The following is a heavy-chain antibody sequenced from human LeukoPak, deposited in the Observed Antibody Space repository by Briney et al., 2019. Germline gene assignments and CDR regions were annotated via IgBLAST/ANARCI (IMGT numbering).Heavy chain of an antibody. D-gene: IGHD3-3*01. CDR2: IYSGGST. CDR1: GFTVSSNY. Sequence: GGSLRLSCAASGFTVSSNYMSWVRQAPGKGLEWVSFIYSGGSTYYADSVKGRFTISRDNSNNTLYLQVNSLRAEDTAVYYCARDRGGYYFDYWGQGTLVTVSS. CDR3: ARDRGGYYFDY. J-gene: IGHJ4*02. V-gene: IGHV3-66*01.